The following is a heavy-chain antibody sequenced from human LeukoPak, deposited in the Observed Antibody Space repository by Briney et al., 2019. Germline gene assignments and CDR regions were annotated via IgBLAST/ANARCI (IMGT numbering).Heavy chain of an antibody. J-gene: IGHJ4*02. D-gene: IGHD3-9*01. CDR3: ARVRVTGYSNFAY. CDR1: GYTFTRYY. V-gene: IGHV1-46*01. Sequence: ASVKVSCKASGYTFTRYYIHWVRQGPGQGLEWMGIINPSGGSTSYAQNFQGRVTMTRDTSTSTVYMELSSLTSEDTAVYYCARVRVTGYSNFAYWGQGTLVTVSS. CDR2: INPSGGST.